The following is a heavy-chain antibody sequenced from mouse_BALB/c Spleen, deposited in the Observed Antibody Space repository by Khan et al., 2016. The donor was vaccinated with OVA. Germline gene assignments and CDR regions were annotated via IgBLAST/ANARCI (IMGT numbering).Heavy chain of an antibody. V-gene: IGHV2-6-2*01. J-gene: IGHJ4*01. CDR2: IRSDGST. CDR1: GFSLTSYA. Sequence: QVQLQQSGPDLVAPSQSLSITCTVSGFSLTSYAIHWVRQPPGKGLEWLVFIRSDGSTTYNSALKSRLSIITDNSTSQVFLKLNSLQTDDTARYFCARHQFPLSMDSWGQGTSVTVSS. CDR3: ARHQFPLSMDS.